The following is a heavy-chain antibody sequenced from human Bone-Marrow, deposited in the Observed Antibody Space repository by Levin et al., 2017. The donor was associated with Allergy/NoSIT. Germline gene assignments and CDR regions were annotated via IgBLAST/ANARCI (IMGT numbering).Heavy chain of an antibody. CDR2: VYYTGKT. CDR1: GVSVNTRLYY. V-gene: IGHV4-30-4*01. CDR3: VGGLEEDRAGAFDL. Sequence: SETLSLTCTVSGVSVNTRLYYWTWIRQSPERGLEWVASVYYTGKTFYSPSLESRLTISMDPSRNQFSLKLSYLTVADTALYHCVGGLEEDRAGAFDLWGQGTMVAVSS. D-gene: IGHD3/OR15-3a*01. J-gene: IGHJ3*01.